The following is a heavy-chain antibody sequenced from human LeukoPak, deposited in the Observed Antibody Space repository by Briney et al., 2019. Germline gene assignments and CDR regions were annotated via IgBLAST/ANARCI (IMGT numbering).Heavy chain of an antibody. V-gene: IGHV3-30*02. Sequence: GGSLRLSCAASGFTFSSYGMHWVRQAPGKGLEGVAFIRYDESNKFYADSVKGRFTISRDNSRKTLYLQMNSLRAEDTAVYYCARDKYYYDSSGYSSFDYWGQGTLVTVSS. CDR2: IRYDESNK. D-gene: IGHD3-22*01. J-gene: IGHJ4*02. CDR3: ARDKYYYDSSGYSSFDY. CDR1: GFTFSSYG.